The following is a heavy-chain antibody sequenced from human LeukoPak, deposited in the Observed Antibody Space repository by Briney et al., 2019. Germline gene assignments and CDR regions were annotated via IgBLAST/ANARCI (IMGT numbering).Heavy chain of an antibody. CDR1: GYSISSGYY. V-gene: IGHV4-38-2*02. CDR2: IFLSGST. Sequence: SETLSLTWSVSGYSISSGYYWGWIRQPPGKGREWIGSIFLSGSTYYNPSLKSRVTISVDTSKNQFSLKLSSVTAADTAVYYCAREHCSGGSCYSIYYYYYMDVWGKGTTVTVSS. D-gene: IGHD2-15*01. CDR3: AREHCSGGSCYSIYYYYYMDV. J-gene: IGHJ6*03.